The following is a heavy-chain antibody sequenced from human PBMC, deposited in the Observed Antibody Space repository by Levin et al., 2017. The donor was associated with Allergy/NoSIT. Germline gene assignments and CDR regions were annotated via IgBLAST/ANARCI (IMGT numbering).Heavy chain of an antibody. Sequence: GGSLRLSCAASGFTFSSYAMHWVRQAPGKGLEWVAVISYDGSNKYYADSVKGRFTISRDNSKNTLYLQMNSLRAEDTAVYYCARDQSGDYGSAAFDIWGQGTMVTVSS. D-gene: IGHD4-17*01. CDR3: ARDQSGDYGSAAFDI. CDR1: GFTFSSYA. J-gene: IGHJ3*02. V-gene: IGHV3-30*04. CDR2: ISYDGSNK.